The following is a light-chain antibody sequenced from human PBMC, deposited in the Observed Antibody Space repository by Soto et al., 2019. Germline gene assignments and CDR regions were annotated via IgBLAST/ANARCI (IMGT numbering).Light chain of an antibody. CDR2: DVS. CDR3: SSYTSSSSYV. V-gene: IGLV2-14*01. J-gene: IGLJ1*01. Sequence: SVLTPPASVSGSPGQSITISCTGTSSDVGGYNYVSWYQQHPGKAPKLMIYDVSNRPSGVSNRFSGSKSGNTASLTISGLQAEDEADYYCSSYTSSSSYVFGTGTKATVL. CDR1: SSDVGGYNY.